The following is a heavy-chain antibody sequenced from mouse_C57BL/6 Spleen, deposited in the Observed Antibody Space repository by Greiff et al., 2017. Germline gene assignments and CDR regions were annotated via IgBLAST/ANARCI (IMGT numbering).Heavy chain of an antibody. Sequence: QVQLQQPGAELVKPGASVKLSCKASGYTFTSYWMHWVKQRPGRGLEWIGRIDPNSGGTKYNEKFKSKATLTVDKPSSTAYMQLSSLTSEDSAVYSCARSYGSSLPYGYFEVWGTGTTVTVSS. CDR3: ARSYGSSLPYGYFEV. CDR2: IDPNSGGT. V-gene: IGHV1-72*01. CDR1: GYTFTSYW. J-gene: IGHJ1*03. D-gene: IGHD1-1*01.